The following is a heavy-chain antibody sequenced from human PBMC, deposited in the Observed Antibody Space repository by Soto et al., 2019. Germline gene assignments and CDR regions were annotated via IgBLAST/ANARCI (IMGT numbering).Heavy chain of an antibody. CDR2: ISSSGSTI. CDR3: ARDPGLDGAFDI. CDR1: EFTFSSYE. V-gene: IGHV3-48*03. J-gene: IGHJ3*02. D-gene: IGHD3-10*01. Sequence: PGGSLTLSCAASEFTFSSYERNWVRQPPGKGLEWVSYISSSGSTIYYADTVKGRFTISRDNAKNSLYLQMDSLRAEDMAVYYCARDPGLDGAFDIWGQGTMVTVSS.